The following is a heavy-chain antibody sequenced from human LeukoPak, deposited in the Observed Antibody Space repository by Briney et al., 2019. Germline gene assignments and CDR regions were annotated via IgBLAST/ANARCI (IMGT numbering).Heavy chain of an antibody. D-gene: IGHD5-12*01. Sequence: PGGSLRLSCAASGFTFSSYSMNWVRQAPGKGLEWVSSISSSSSYIYYSDSVKGRFTISRDNAKNSLYLQMNSLRAEDTAVYYCARGPSGYHNTGGQGTLVTVSS. CDR1: GFTFSSYS. CDR3: ARGPSGYHNT. V-gene: IGHV3-21*01. J-gene: IGHJ4*02. CDR2: ISSSSSYI.